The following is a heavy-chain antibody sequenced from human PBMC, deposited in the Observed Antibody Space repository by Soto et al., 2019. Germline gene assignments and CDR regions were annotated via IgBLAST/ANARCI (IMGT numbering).Heavy chain of an antibody. CDR2: MNPNSGNT. V-gene: IGHV1-8*01. D-gene: IGHD3-9*01. J-gene: IGHJ6*02. CDR1: GYTFTSYY. CDR3: ARTSTFYDIDDGMDV. Sequence: ASVNVSCKSSGYTFTSYYINWVRQATGQGLEWMGWMNPNSGNTGYAQKFQGRVTMTRNTSISTAYMELSSLRSEDTAVYYCARTSTFYDIDDGMDVWGQGTTVTVSS.